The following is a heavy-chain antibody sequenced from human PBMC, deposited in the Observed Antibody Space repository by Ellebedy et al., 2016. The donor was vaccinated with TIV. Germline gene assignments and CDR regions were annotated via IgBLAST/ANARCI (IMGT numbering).Heavy chain of an antibody. CDR1: GFSFSSYV. CDR2: MSYDGNGDE. D-gene: IGHD3-16*01. V-gene: IGHV3-30*04. Sequence: GESLKISCAASGFSFSSYVMHWVRQAPGKGLEWVAVMSYDGNGDEYYADSVKGRFTISRDNLKNTLYLQMDSLRVEDTAVYYCARPQNRFGYLYFFDLWGQGALVTVSS. J-gene: IGHJ4*02. CDR3: ARPQNRFGYLYFFDL.